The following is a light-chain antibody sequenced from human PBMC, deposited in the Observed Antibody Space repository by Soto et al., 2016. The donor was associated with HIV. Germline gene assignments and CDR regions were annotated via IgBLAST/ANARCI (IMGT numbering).Light chain of an antibody. J-gene: IGLJ2*01. CDR2: DNS. CDR3: QVWDSKSDHVV. Sequence: SDVLTQPLSVSVAPGETARITCGGDNIGGESVHWYQQKPGQAPVLVVYDNSDRPSGIPERIFGSNSGNTATLTISRVEAGDEADYYCQVWDSKSDHVVFGGGTKLTVL. V-gene: IGLV3-21*02. CDR1: NIGGES.